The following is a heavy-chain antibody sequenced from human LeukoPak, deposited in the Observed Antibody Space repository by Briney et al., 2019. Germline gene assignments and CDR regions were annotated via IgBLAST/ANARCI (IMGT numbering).Heavy chain of an antibody. V-gene: IGHV1-18*01. CDR2: ISGYNGNT. D-gene: IGHD6-13*01. Sequence: SVKVSCKASGYTFTSSGINWVRQAPGQGLELMGWISGYNGNTDYAQKLLGRVTMTTDTSTSTAYMELRSLRPDDTAVYYCARDKGYSSTWRPNWFDPWGQGTLVTVSS. J-gene: IGHJ5*02. CDR3: ARDKGYSSTWRPNWFDP. CDR1: GYTFTSSG.